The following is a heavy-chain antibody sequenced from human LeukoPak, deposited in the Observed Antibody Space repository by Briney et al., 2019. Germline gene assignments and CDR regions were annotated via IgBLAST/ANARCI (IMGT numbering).Heavy chain of an antibody. Sequence: GRSLRLSCAASGFTFSSYAMHWVRQAPGKGLEWVSSISSSSSYIYYADSVKGRFTISRDNAKNSLYLQMNSLRAEDTAVYYCARDLKSVDTAMVLYWGQGTLVTVSS. CDR3: ARDLKSVDTAMVLY. CDR2: ISSSSSYI. D-gene: IGHD5-18*01. J-gene: IGHJ4*02. CDR1: GFTFSSYA. V-gene: IGHV3-21*01.